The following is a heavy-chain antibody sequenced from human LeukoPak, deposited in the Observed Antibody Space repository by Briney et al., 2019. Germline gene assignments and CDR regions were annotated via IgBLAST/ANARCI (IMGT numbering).Heavy chain of an antibody. CDR3: ARELGIAAAGTTGFDY. CDR2: IKQDGSEK. Sequence: GGYLRLSCAASGFTFSSYWMSWVRRAPGKGLEWVANIKQDGSEKYYVDSVKGRFTISRDNAKNSLYLQMNSLRAEDTAVYYCARELGIAAAGTTGFDYWGQGTLVTVSS. J-gene: IGHJ4*02. D-gene: IGHD6-13*01. CDR1: GFTFSSYW. V-gene: IGHV3-7*03.